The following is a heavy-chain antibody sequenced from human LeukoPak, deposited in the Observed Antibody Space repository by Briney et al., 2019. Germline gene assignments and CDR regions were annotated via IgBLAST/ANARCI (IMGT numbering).Heavy chain of an antibody. CDR3: TTLGYHLDP. Sequence: GGSLRLSCAATGFAFSAYEMNWVRQAPGKGLEWVAYSSGSDTTIYYADSVKGRFVIPRDNARSSLYLQMNSLRAEDTALYYCTTLGYHLDPWGQGTLVTVSS. CDR1: GFAFSAYE. D-gene: IGHD3-22*01. J-gene: IGHJ5*02. CDR2: SSGSDTTI. V-gene: IGHV3-48*03.